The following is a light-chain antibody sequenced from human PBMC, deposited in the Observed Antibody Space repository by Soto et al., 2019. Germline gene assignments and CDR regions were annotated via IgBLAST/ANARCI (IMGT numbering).Light chain of an antibody. V-gene: IGKV1-5*01. CDR2: DAS. Sequence: DIQMTQSPSTLSASVGDRVTITCRASQSISRYLAWYQQRPGKAPQLLIYDASSLESGVPSRFGGSGSGTEFTLTINNLQPDDSATYYCQRYDWFTTFGQGTKVEIK. J-gene: IGKJ2*01. CDR3: QRYDWFTT. CDR1: QSISRY.